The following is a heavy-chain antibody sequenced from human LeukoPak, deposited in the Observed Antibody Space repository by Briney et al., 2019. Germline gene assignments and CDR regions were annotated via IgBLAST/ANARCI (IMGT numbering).Heavy chain of an antibody. CDR1: GDSISSSNSY. V-gene: IGHV4-39*01. Sequence: PSETLSLTCTVSGDSISSSNSYRGWIRQPPGKGLEWIGSLYYSGSTNYNPSLKSRVTISVDTSKNQFSLKLSSVTAADTAVYYCARHGGYHFDSWGQGTLVTVSS. CDR3: ARHGGYHFDS. CDR2: LYYSGST. D-gene: IGHD3-16*01. J-gene: IGHJ4*02.